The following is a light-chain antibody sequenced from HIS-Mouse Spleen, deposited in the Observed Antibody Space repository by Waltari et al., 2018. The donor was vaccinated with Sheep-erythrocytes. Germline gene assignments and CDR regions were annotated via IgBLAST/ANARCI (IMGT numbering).Light chain of an antibody. J-gene: IGKJ3*01. Sequence: DIQMTQSPSSLSAPVGDRFTITCRASQSISSYLNWYQQKPGKAPKLLIYAASSLQSGVPSRFSGSGSVTDFTLTISSLQPEDFATYYCQQSYSTPQFTFGPGTKVDIK. V-gene: IGKV1-39*01. CDR1: QSISSY. CDR3: QQSYSTPQFT. CDR2: AAS.